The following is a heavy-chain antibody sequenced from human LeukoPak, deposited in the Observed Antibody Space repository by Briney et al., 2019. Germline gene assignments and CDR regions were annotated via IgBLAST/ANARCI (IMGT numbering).Heavy chain of an antibody. Sequence: SETLSLTCAVFGYSITSGFSWGWIRQPPGTGLEWIGTISHSGSTDYKSTLESRLTISMDTSKNQFSLRLTPVTAADTAVYYCAREGAVPGIDPWGQGTLVTVPS. CDR3: AREGAVPGIDP. D-gene: IGHD3-16*01. J-gene: IGHJ5*02. CDR1: GYSITSGFS. CDR2: ISHSGST. V-gene: IGHV4-38-2*02.